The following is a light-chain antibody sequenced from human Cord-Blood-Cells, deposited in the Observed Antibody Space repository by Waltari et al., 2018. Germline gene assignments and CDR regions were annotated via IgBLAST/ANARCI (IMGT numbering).Light chain of an antibody. CDR3: QQYNSYPYT. Sequence: DIQMTQSPSTLSESVGDRVTITCRASQSISSWLAWYQQKSGKAPKLLIYQASSLESGIPSRLTGSGSGTDCTLTISGLQPDYVATYYCQQYNSYPYTFGQGSKLEIK. V-gene: IGKV1-5*03. CDR2: QAS. CDR1: QSISSW. J-gene: IGKJ2*01.